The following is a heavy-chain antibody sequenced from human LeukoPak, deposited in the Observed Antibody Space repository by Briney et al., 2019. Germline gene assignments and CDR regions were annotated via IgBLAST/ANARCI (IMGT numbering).Heavy chain of an antibody. Sequence: PGGSLRLSCEGSGFTLSSYWMTWIRQSPGKGLEWIGEINHDASTNYNPSFKSRLTISIDTPKRQFSLKLSSVTAADTAIYYCARHPNVRYYYDTPLYYFDSWGQGTLVTVSS. CDR1: GFTLSSYW. CDR2: INHDAST. V-gene: IGHV4-34*01. CDR3: ARHPNVRYYYDTPLYYFDS. J-gene: IGHJ4*02. D-gene: IGHD3-22*01.